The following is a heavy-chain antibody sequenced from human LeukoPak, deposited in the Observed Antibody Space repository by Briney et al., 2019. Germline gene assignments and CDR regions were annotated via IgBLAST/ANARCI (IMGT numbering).Heavy chain of an antibody. CDR3: ARDSADDSSGYYRDY. Sequence: GGSLRLSCAASGFTFSSYSMNWVRQAPGKGLEWVSPISSSSSYIYYADSVKGRFTISRDDAKNSLYLQMNSLRAEDTAVYYCARDSADDSSGYYRDYWGQGTLVTVSS. CDR1: GFTFSSYS. V-gene: IGHV3-21*01. D-gene: IGHD3-22*01. CDR2: ISSSSSYI. J-gene: IGHJ4*02.